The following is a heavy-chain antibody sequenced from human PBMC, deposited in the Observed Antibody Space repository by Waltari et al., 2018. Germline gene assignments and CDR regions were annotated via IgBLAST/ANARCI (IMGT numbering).Heavy chain of an antibody. CDR1: GGTFSSYA. J-gene: IGHJ4*02. D-gene: IGHD2-2*02. CDR3: ARAVVVVPAAIYPLALDY. V-gene: IGHV1-69*01. CDR2: IIPIFGTA. Sequence: QVQLVQSGAEVKKPGSSVKVSCKASGGTFSSYAISWVRQAPGQGLEWMGGIIPIFGTANYAQKFQGRVTITADESTSTAYMEPSSLRSEDTAVYYCARAVVVVPAAIYPLALDYWGQGTLVTVSS.